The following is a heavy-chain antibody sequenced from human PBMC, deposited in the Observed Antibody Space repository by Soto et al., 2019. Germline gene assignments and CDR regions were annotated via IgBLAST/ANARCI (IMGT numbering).Heavy chain of an antibody. CDR3: AKDLTRQLAYWLDP. Sequence: ASVKVSCKASGFSFTGYYIHWLRQAPGQGLEWMGWINAHSGGTEYAQKFQGRVTLTRDTSIATAYLTLTSLASDDTALYYCAKDLTRQLAYWLDPWGQGTQVTVSS. D-gene: IGHD6-6*01. V-gene: IGHV1-2*02. J-gene: IGHJ5*02. CDR1: GFSFTGYY. CDR2: INAHSGGT.